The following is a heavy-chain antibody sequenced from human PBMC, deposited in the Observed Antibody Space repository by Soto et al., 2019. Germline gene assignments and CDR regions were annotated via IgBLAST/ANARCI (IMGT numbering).Heavy chain of an antibody. CDR1: GFTFDDYA. V-gene: IGHV3-9*01. CDR2: ISWNSGSI. Sequence: GGSLRLSCAASGFTFDDYAMHWVRQAPGKGLEWVSGISWNSGSIGYADSVKGRFTISRDNAKNSLYLQMNSLRAEDTAVYYCARDWDHRRTVDSDYYYMDVWGKGTTVTVSS. CDR3: ARDWDHRRTVDSDYYYMDV. D-gene: IGHD3-9*01. J-gene: IGHJ6*03.